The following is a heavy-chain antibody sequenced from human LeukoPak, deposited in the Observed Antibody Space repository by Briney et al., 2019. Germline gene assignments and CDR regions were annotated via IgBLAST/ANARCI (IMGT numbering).Heavy chain of an antibody. Sequence: SETLSLTCAVSGGSISSTTSYWGWIRQPPGKGLECIGRIYYSGSTSYNPSLKSRVTISVDKSKNQLSLRLSSVTAADTAVYYCARHGSTDYFDYWGQGTLVTVSS. V-gene: IGHV4-39*01. J-gene: IGHJ4*02. D-gene: IGHD2-2*03. CDR2: IYYSGST. CDR1: GGSISSTTSY. CDR3: ARHGSTDYFDY.